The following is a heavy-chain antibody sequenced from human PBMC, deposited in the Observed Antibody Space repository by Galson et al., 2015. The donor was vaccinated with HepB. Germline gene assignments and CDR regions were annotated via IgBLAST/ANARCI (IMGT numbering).Heavy chain of an antibody. V-gene: IGHV3-23*01. CDR3: AKDYVGSQADAFDI. Sequence: SLRLSCAASGFTFNSYAMSWVRQAPGKGLEWVSSVSGSGGRTYYVDSVKGRFTISRDNSKNTLYLQMNSLRAEDTAIYYCAKDYVGSQADAFDIWGQGTMVTVSS. CDR1: GFTFNSYA. CDR2: VSGSGGRT. J-gene: IGHJ3*02. D-gene: IGHD1-26*01.